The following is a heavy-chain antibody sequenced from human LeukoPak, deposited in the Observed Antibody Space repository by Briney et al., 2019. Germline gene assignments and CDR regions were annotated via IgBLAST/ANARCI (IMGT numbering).Heavy chain of an antibody. V-gene: IGHV1-2*02. CDR3: ARGGEIPATALTRSDY. CDR1: GYTFTGYY. J-gene: IGHJ4*02. Sequence: ASVKVSCKASGYTFTGYYMHWVRQAPGQGLEWMGWINPNSGGANFAQQFQGRVTMTRDTSIGTAYMELSSLRSDDGAVYYCARGGEIPATALTRSDYWGQGTLVTVSS. D-gene: IGHD2-2*01. CDR2: INPNSGGA.